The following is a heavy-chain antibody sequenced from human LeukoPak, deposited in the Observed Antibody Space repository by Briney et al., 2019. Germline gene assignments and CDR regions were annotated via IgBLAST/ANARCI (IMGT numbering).Heavy chain of an antibody. Sequence: SVKVSCKASGYTFTGYYMHWVRQAPGQGLEWMGGIFPIFGTANYAQKFQGRVTITADESTSTAYMELSSLRSEDTAVYYCARDHDYDSSGYPDDAFDIWGQGTMVTVSS. V-gene: IGHV1-69*13. CDR1: GYTFTGYY. CDR3: ARDHDYDSSGYPDDAFDI. CDR2: IFPIFGTA. J-gene: IGHJ3*02. D-gene: IGHD3-22*01.